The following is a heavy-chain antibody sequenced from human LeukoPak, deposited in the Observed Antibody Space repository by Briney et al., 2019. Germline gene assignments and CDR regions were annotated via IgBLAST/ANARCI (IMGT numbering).Heavy chain of an antibody. V-gene: IGHV3-7*01. CDR3: ARMVGSRRGYYGY. CDR1: GFTFSIYW. D-gene: IGHD2-15*01. Sequence: GGSLRLSCAASGFTFSIYWMSWVRQAPGKGLEWVANIKQDGSEKYYVDSVKGRFTISRDNAKNSLYLQMNSLRAEDTAVYYRARMVGSRRGYYGYWGQGTLVTVSS. J-gene: IGHJ4*02. CDR2: IKQDGSEK.